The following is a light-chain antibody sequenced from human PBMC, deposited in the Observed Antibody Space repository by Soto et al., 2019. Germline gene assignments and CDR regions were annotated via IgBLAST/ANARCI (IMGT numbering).Light chain of an antibody. V-gene: IGKV3-20*01. CDR3: QQYGSSPFT. J-gene: IGKJ3*01. Sequence: EIVLTQSPGTLSLSPGERATLSCRASQSVSSSYLAWYQQTPGQAPRLLIYGASSRATGIPDRFSGSGSGTDFTLTSSRLEPEDFAVYYCQQYGSSPFTFGPGTKVDIK. CDR1: QSVSSSY. CDR2: GAS.